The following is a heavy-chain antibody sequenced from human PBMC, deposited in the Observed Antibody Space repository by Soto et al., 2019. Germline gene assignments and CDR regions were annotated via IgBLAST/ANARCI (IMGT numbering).Heavy chain of an antibody. CDR3: ARNTVGTDEGYYYDSSGYYYDDY. V-gene: IGHV3-11*01. CDR1: GFTFSDYY. J-gene: IGHJ4*02. Sequence: PGGSLRLSCAASGFTFSDYYMSWIRQAPGKGLEWVSYISSSGSTIYYADSVKGRFTISRDNAKNSLYLQMNSLRAEDTAVYYCARNTVGTDEGYYYDSSGYYYDDYWGQGTLVTVSS. CDR2: ISSSGSTI. D-gene: IGHD3-22*01.